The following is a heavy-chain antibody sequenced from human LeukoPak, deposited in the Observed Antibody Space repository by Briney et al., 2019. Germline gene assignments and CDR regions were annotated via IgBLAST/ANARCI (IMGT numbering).Heavy chain of an antibody. Sequence: SETLSLTCTVSGDSISRSTYYWAWIRQPPGKGLEWIGSVYYGRSPYYNPSLESRATISVDTSKNHFSLKMSSVTAADTAVYYCARSSGTGTFSYWGQGTLVTVSS. CDR3: ARSSGTGTFSY. J-gene: IGHJ4*02. CDR1: GDSISRSTYY. D-gene: IGHD6-25*01. V-gene: IGHV4-39*02. CDR2: VYYGRSP.